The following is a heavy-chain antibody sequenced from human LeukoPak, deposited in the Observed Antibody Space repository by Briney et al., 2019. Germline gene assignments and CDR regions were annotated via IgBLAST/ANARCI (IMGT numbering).Heavy chain of an antibody. D-gene: IGHD2-2*01. J-gene: IGHJ6*03. CDR2: IYTSGST. V-gene: IGHV4-61*02. Sequence: PSQTLSLTCTVSGGSISSGSYYWSWIRQPAGKGLEWIGRIYTSGSTNYNPSLKSRVTISVDTSKNQFSLKLSSVTAADTAVYYCARALYCSSTSCYRERSKYYYYMDVWGKGTTVTVSS. CDR3: ARALYCSSTSCYRERSKYYYYMDV. CDR1: GGSISSGSYY.